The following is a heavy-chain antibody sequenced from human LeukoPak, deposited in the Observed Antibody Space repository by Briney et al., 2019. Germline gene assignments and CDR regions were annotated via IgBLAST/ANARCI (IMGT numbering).Heavy chain of an antibody. CDR3: ARHSWYSSSWLFNENWFDP. CDR1: GGSISSSSYY. V-gene: IGHV4-39*01. D-gene: IGHD6-13*01. CDR2: INHSGST. Sequence: SETLSLTCTVSGGSISSSSYYWGWIRQPPGKGLEWIGEINHSGSTNYNPSLKSRVTISVDTSKNQFSLKLSSVTAADTAVYYCARHSWYSSSWLFNENWFDPWGQGTLVTVSS. J-gene: IGHJ5*02.